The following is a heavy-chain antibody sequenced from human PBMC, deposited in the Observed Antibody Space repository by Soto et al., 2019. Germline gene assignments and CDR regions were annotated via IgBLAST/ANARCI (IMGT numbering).Heavy chain of an antibody. CDR2: INSDGSGT. V-gene: IGHV3-74*01. CDR3: AKDTDYDMDV. D-gene: IGHD2-15*01. Sequence: EVQLVESGGGLVQPGGSLRLSCAASGFDFSNSWIHWVRQGPGKGLVWVSHINSDGSGTTYADSVKGRFTISRDNAKNTVYLQMNSLRAEDTAVYDCAKDTDYDMDVWGQGTTVTVSS. CDR1: GFDFSNSW. J-gene: IGHJ6*02.